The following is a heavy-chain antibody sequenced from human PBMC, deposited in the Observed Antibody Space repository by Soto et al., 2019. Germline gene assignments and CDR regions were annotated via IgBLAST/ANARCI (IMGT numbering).Heavy chain of an antibody. CDR2: IYSGGST. D-gene: IGHD3-3*01. V-gene: IGHV3-53*02. CDR1: GFTVSSNY. J-gene: IGHJ4*02. CDR3: ARGGYDFWSGYYPYFDY. Sequence: EVQLVETGGGLIQPGGSLRLSCAASGFTVSSNYMSWVRKAPGKGLEWVSVIYSGGSTYYADSVKGRFTISRDNSKNTLYLQMNSLRAEDTAVYYCARGGYDFWSGYYPYFDYWGRGTLVTVSS.